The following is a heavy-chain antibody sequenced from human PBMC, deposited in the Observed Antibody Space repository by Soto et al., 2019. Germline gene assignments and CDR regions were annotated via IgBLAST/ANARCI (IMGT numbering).Heavy chain of an antibody. J-gene: IGHJ2*01. CDR1: GFVVSNVY. V-gene: IGHV3-53*02. D-gene: IGHD6-6*01. CDR2: VYSGGDT. CDR3: ALTTSSFDWYFDL. Sequence: EVQLVETGGALVQPGGSLRLSCAVSGFVVSNVYMSWVRRAPGERLEWISVVYSGGDTYYADSVKGRFTISRDNSKNTVYLQMSRLRPDDTAVYYCALTTSSFDWYFDLWGRGTLVTVSS.